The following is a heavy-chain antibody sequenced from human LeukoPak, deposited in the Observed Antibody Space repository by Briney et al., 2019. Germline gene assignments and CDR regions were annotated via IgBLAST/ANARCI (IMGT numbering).Heavy chain of an antibody. J-gene: IGHJ4*02. V-gene: IGHV3-74*01. CDR3: ARGSSSGWPDYFDY. CDR2: INADGRKT. CDR1: GFTLDSYW. Sequence: GGSLRLSCAASGFTLDSYWMHWVRLAPGKGLEGVSRINADGRKTPYADSVKGRFTISRDNAKNTLYLQMSSLRAEDTAVYYCARGSSSGWPDYFDYWGRGTLVAVSS. D-gene: IGHD6-19*01.